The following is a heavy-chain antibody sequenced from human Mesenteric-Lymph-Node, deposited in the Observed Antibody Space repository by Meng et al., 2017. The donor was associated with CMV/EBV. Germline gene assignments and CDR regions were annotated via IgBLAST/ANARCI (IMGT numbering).Heavy chain of an antibody. Sequence: GGSLRLSCAASGFTFSHYGMHWVRQAPGKGLEWVAFTRFDGSNKYYPDSVRGRFTISRDNSKNTLYLHMSGLRPEDTAVYYCAKDQGDIVATVLWGIFFFGMDVWGQGTTVTVSS. CDR3: AKDQGDIVATVLWGIFFFGMDV. J-gene: IGHJ6*02. CDR2: TRFDGSNK. V-gene: IGHV3-30*02. D-gene: IGHD5-12*01. CDR1: GFTFSHYG.